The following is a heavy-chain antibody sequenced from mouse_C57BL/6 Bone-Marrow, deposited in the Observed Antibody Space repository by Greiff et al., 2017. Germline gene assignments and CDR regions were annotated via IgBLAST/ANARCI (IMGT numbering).Heavy chain of an antibody. CDR3: SHYYGSSYDYFDY. CDR2: IYPGSGST. J-gene: IGHJ2*01. CDR1: GYTFTSYW. Sequence: QVQLQQPGAELVKPGASVKMSCKASGYTFTSYWITWVKQRPGQGLEWIGDIYPGSGSTNYNEKFKSKATQTLDTSSSTAYMQLSSLTSEDSAVYYCSHYYGSSYDYFDYWGQGTTLTVSA. D-gene: IGHD1-1*01. V-gene: IGHV1-55*01.